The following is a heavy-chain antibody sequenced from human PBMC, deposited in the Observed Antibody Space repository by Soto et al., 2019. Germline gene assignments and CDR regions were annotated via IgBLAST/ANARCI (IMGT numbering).Heavy chain of an antibody. CDR3: TRPLPYYYGSGSYYYYYGMDV. V-gene: IGHV3-73*01. CDR2: IRSKANSYAT. Sequence: PGGSLRLSCAASGFTFSGSAMHWVRQASGKGLEWVGRIRSKANSYATAYAASVKGRFTISRDDSKNTAYLQMNSLKTEDTAVYYRTRPLPYYYGSGSYYYYYGMDVWGQGTTVTVSS. D-gene: IGHD3-10*01. J-gene: IGHJ6*02. CDR1: GFTFSGSA.